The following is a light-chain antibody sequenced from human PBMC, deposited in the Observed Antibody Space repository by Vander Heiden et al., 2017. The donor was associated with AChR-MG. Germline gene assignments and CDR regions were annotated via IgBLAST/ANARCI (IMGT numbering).Light chain of an antibody. CDR3: FSYAGRYTYVV. J-gene: IGLJ2*01. V-gene: IGLV2-11*01. CDR1: SSDVGAYNY. CDR2: EVS. Sequence: QSALTQPRSVSGSPAQSVTISCPCTSSDVGAYNYVSWYRQHPGKAPKLMIYEVSERPSGVPGRFSGSKSGNTASLTISGLQAEDEADYYCFSYAGRYTYVVVGGGTKLSVL.